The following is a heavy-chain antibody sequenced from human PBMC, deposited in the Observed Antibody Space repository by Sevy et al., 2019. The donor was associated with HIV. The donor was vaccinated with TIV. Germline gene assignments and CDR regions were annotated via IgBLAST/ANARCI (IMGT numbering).Heavy chain of an antibody. J-gene: IGHJ4*02. CDR1: GFTSSKYW. Sequence: GGSLRLSCAASGFTSSKYWMGWVRQAPGKRLEWVANIKQDAGQKYYVDSVKVRFTISRDNAKNSLYLQMNSLRAEDTAVYFCARDDGNYYFHYWGQGTLVTVSS. D-gene: IGHD1-7*01. CDR2: IKQDAGQK. CDR3: ARDDGNYYFHY. V-gene: IGHV3-7*01.